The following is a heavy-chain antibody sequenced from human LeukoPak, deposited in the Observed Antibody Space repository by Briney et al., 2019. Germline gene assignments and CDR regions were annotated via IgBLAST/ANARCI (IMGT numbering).Heavy chain of an antibody. J-gene: IGHJ5*02. CDR3: ARVPYYDFWSRVVDGLVFKAVGPGSWFDP. V-gene: IGHV1-18*01. Sequence: AASVKVSCKASGYTFTSYGISWVRQAPGQGLEWVGWISAYNGNTNYAQKLQGRVTMTTDTSTSTAYMELRSLRSDDTAVYYCARVPYYDFWSRVVDGLVFKAVGPGSWFDPWGQGTLVTVSS. CDR1: GYTFTSYG. CDR2: ISAYNGNT. D-gene: IGHD3-3*01.